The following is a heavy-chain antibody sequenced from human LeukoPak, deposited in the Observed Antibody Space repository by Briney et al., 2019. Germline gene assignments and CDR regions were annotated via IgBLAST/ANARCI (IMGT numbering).Heavy chain of an antibody. J-gene: IGHJ5*02. CDR3: VRGRYSSGWYRDKNWFDP. CDR2: IYHSGTT. V-gene: IGHV4-30-4*07. D-gene: IGHD6-19*01. CDR1: GVSISRGGYA. Sequence: SETMSLTCAVSGVSISRGGYAWNWIRQPPGKGLEWIAYIYHSGTTYYNPSLKSRATISVDTSKNQFSLKLSSVTAADTAVYYCVRGRYSSGWYRDKNWFDPWGQGTPVTVSS.